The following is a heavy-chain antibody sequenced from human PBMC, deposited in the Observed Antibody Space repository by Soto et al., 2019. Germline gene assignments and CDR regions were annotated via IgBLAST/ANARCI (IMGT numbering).Heavy chain of an antibody. CDR3: GRGGRRGGGDYYFDY. CDR2: IIPIFGTA. J-gene: IGHJ4*02. CDR1: GGTFSSYA. D-gene: IGHD1-26*01. Sequence: QVQLVQSGAEVKKPGSSVKVSCKASGGTFSSYAISWVRQAPGQGLEWMGGIIPIFGTANYAQKFQGRVTITADESTSKSSREVCRGRCEDTAVYYCGRGGRRGGGDYYFDYWGQGTLVTVSS. V-gene: IGHV1-69*01.